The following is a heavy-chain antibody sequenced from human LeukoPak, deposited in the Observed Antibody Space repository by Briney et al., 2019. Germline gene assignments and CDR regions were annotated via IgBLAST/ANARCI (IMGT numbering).Heavy chain of an antibody. D-gene: IGHD3-22*01. Sequence: GGSLKISCKSSGSCFTSYWIGGVRQLAGKGLEWMGIIYPGDSDTRYSPSFEGQVTISDEKYSRNAYLKWRNLKASDTAMYYCARSDLDYYESSGYFFDAFDIWGQGTMVTVSS. J-gene: IGHJ3*02. CDR2: IYPGDSDT. V-gene: IGHV5-51*01. CDR1: GSCFTSYW. CDR3: ARSDLDYYESSGYFFDAFDI.